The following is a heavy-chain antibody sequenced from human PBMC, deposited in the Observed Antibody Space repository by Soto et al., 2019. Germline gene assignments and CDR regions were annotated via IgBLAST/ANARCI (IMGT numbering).Heavy chain of an antibody. CDR2: INHSGST. CDR3: ARVRIAARPRTLSYNWFDP. D-gene: IGHD6-6*01. J-gene: IGHJ5*02. CDR1: GGSFSGYY. Sequence: SETLSLTCAVYGGSFSGYYWSWIRQPPGKGLEWIGEINHSGSTNYNPSLKSRVTISVDTSKNQFSLKLSSVTAADTAVYYCARVRIAARPRTLSYNWFDPWGQGTLVTVSS. V-gene: IGHV4-34*01.